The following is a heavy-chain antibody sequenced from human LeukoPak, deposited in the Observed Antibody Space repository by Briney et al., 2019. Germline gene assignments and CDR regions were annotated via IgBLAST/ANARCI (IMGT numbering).Heavy chain of an antibody. V-gene: IGHV3-21*01. CDR2: ITTWNSFL. CDR3: ARGAATRKSGFYYYYMDV. Sequence: PGGSLRLSCAASGFTFSSYNVNWVRQAPGKGLEWVSSITTWNSFLYFADSVKGRFTISRDHANNSPYLQMNSLRADDTAVYYCARGAATRKSGFYYYYMDVWGKGTTVPVSS. CDR1: GFTFSSYN. D-gene: IGHD5-12*01. J-gene: IGHJ6*03.